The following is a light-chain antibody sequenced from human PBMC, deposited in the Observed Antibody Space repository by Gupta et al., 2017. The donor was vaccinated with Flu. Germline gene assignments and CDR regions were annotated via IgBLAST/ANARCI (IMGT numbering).Light chain of an antibody. Sequence: ERATLSCRVSQEISSKFVAWYQQNPGQAPRLFVCLMSSRAPGVPDRVSGSGSGTDFTLTIDRLEPEDIATYYCQHYDTSPGTFGQGTKVEIK. J-gene: IGKJ1*01. CDR1: QEISSKF. CDR2: LMS. V-gene: IGKV3-20*01. CDR3: QHYDTSPGT.